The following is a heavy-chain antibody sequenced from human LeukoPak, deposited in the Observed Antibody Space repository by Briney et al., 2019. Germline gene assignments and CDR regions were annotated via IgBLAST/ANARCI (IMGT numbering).Heavy chain of an antibody. J-gene: IGHJ6*02. CDR2: IHYSGST. Sequence: SETLSLTCTVSGGSISSYYWSWIRQPPGKGLEWIGYIHYSGSTNYNPSLKSRVTISVDTSKNQFSLKLSSVTAADTAVYYCARDFRNSGYDYSYYYYGMDVWGQGTTVTVSS. D-gene: IGHD5-12*01. CDR3: ARDFRNSGYDYSYYYYGMDV. V-gene: IGHV4-59*01. CDR1: GGSISSYY.